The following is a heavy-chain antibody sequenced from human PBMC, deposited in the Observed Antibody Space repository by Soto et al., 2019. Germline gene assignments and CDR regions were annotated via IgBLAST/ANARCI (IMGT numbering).Heavy chain of an antibody. Sequence: PGESLKISCKGSGYSFTSYWISWVRQMPGKGLEWMGRIDPSDSYTNYSPSFQGHVAISADKSISTAYLQWSSLKASDTAMYYCARHGDYDILTGYVGLAFDIWGQGTMVTVSS. CDR2: IDPSDSYT. D-gene: IGHD3-9*01. CDR1: GYSFTSYW. CDR3: ARHGDYDILTGYVGLAFDI. J-gene: IGHJ3*02. V-gene: IGHV5-10-1*01.